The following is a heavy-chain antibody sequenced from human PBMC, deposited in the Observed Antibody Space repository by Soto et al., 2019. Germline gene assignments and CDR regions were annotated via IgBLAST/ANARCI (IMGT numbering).Heavy chain of an antibody. Sequence: GGSLRLSCAASGFTFSSYAMSWVRQAPGKGLEWVSAISGSGGSTYYADSVKGRFTISRDNSKNTLYLQMNSLRAEDTAVYYCAKLPIYDFWSGYYLVSGFDYWGQGTLVTVSS. CDR1: GFTFSSYA. D-gene: IGHD3-3*01. V-gene: IGHV3-23*01. J-gene: IGHJ4*02. CDR2: ISGSGGST. CDR3: AKLPIYDFWSGYYLVSGFDY.